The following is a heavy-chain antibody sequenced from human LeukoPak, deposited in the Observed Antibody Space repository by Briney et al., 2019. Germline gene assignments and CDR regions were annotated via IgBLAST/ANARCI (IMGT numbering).Heavy chain of an antibody. J-gene: IGHJ1*01. D-gene: IGHD2-21*02. CDR3: TSWGDTTAEYFQR. Sequence: GGSLRLSCVVAGFTFNRCWMNWVRQAPGKGLEWVAHINPDGRDTYYVDSVKGRFTISRDNAQNSMYLQMNSLRVEDTAVYYCTSWGDTTAEYFQRWGQGTLVTVSS. V-gene: IGHV3-7*01. CDR1: GFTFNRCW. CDR2: INPDGRDT.